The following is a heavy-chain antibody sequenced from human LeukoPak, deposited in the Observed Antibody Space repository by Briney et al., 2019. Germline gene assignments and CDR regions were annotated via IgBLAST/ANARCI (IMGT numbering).Heavy chain of an antibody. J-gene: IGHJ2*01. D-gene: IGHD4-23*01. CDR3: ARVGGNRPWYFDL. CDR1: GFSVSSNY. CDR2: IYSGGST. Sequence: GWSLRLSCAASGFSVSSNYMSWVRQAPGKGLEWVSVIYSGGSTYYAGSVKGRFTISRDNSKNTLYPQMNSLRAEDTAVYYCARVGGNRPWYFDLWGRGTLVTVSS. V-gene: IGHV3-53*01.